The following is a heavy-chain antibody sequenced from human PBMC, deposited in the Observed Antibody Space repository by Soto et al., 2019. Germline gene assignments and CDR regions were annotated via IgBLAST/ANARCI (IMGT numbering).Heavy chain of an antibody. CDR2: IYPRDSET. D-gene: IGHD1-1*01. J-gene: IGHJ6*03. CDR3: ARHSRNQFQLNYYYMDV. CDR1: GYIFTNYW. Sequence: PGESLKISCKASGYIFTNYWIGWVRQMPGKGLEWMGIIYPRDSETRYSPSFQGQVTISADKSISTAYLQWSNLKASDTAMYYCARHSRNQFQLNYYYMDVWGKGTTVTVSS. V-gene: IGHV5-51*01.